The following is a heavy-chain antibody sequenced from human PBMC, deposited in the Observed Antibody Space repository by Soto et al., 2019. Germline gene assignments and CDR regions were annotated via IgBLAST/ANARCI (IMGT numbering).Heavy chain of an antibody. CDR1: VGSISSCGYS. J-gene: IGHJ4*02. CDR3: ATLSSSTSWGYYFDY. CDR2: IYHSGST. D-gene: IGHD2-2*01. Sequence: SETLSLTCTVSVGSISSCGYSWSWIRQPPGKGLEWIGYIYHSGSTYYNPSLKSRVTISVDTSKNQFSLKLSSVTAADTAVYYCATLSSSTSWGYYFDYWGQGTLVTVSS. V-gene: IGHV4-30-2*01.